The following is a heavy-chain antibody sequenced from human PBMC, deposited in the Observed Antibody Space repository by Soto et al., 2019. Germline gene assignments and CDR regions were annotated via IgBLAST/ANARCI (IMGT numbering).Heavy chain of an antibody. CDR2: ISVSGNII. J-gene: IGHJ4*02. D-gene: IGHD2-2*01. V-gene: IGHV3-48*03. CDR3: VRDTMRASAAASLDY. CDR1: GFTFSTYE. Sequence: VGSLILSCAASGFTFSTYEFNWVRPAPGRGLEWISYISVSGNIINYAESVKGRFTISRDNAENSLHLHMSNLRVDDTALYFCVRDTMRASAAASLDYWGQGTQVTVSS.